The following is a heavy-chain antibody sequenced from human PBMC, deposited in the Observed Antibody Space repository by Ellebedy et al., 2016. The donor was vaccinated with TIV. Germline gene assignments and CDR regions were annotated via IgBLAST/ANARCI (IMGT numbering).Heavy chain of an antibody. Sequence: AASVTVSCKASGYTFTSYGISWVRQAPGQGREWMGWISAYNGNTNYAQKLQGRVTMTTDTSTSTAYMDLRSLTSDDTAVYYCARGFRYGSGSYFYDYGMDVWGQGTTVTVSS. CDR2: ISAYNGNT. D-gene: IGHD3-10*01. V-gene: IGHV1-18*01. CDR3: ARGFRYGSGSYFYDYGMDV. CDR1: GYTFTSYG. J-gene: IGHJ6*02.